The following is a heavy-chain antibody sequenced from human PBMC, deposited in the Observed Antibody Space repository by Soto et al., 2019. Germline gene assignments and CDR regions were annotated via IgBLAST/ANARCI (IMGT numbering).Heavy chain of an antibody. Sequence: SETLSLTCAVYGGSFNNYHWTWIRQPPGKGLEWIGEVNHSGSTNYNPSLKSRVTILVDTSKNQFSLNLSSVTAADTAVYYCASTRSAWSTAHYWGQGTLVTVSS. CDR3: ASTRSAWSTAHY. CDR1: GGSFNNYH. V-gene: IGHV4-34*01. CDR2: VNHSGST. D-gene: IGHD6-19*01. J-gene: IGHJ4*02.